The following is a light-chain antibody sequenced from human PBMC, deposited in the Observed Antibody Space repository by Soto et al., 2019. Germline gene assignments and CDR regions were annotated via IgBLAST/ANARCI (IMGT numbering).Light chain of an antibody. CDR3: QHYNNWPPWT. CDR1: QSVSSN. J-gene: IGKJ1*01. V-gene: IGKV3-15*01. CDR2: GAS. Sequence: EIVMTQSPATLSVSPGERVTLSCRASQSVSSNLAWYQQKLGQAPRLLIYGASTRATGIAARFSGSGSGTEFTLTISSLQSEDFAVYYCQHYNNWPPWTFGQGTKVEIK.